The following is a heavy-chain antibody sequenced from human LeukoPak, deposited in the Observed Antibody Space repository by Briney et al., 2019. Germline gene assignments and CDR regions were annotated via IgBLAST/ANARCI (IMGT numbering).Heavy chain of an antibody. Sequence: ASVKVSCKASGYTFTGYYMHWVRQAPGQGLEWMGRINPNSGGTNYAQKFQGRVTMTRDTSISTAYMELSRLRSDDTAVYYCARDYLAAAGYYYYYYMDVWGKGTTVTVSS. CDR1: GYTFTGYY. CDR3: ARDYLAAAGYYYYYYMDV. D-gene: IGHD6-13*01. J-gene: IGHJ6*03. V-gene: IGHV1-2*06. CDR2: INPNSGGT.